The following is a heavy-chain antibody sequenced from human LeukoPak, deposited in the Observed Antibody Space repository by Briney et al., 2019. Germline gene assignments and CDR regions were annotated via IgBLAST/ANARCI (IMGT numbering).Heavy chain of an antibody. D-gene: IGHD6-13*01. Sequence: SGPTLLKPTQTLTLTCTFSGFSLSTSGEGGGWIRQPPGKALEWLALLYWDDDKRYSPSLKSRLTITKNTSKNQVVLTMANMDPVDTATYSCAHTNQQLVRTYFDYWGQGTLVTVSS. CDR1: GFSLSTSGEG. J-gene: IGHJ4*02. CDR3: AHTNQQLVRTYFDY. V-gene: IGHV2-5*02. CDR2: LYWDDDK.